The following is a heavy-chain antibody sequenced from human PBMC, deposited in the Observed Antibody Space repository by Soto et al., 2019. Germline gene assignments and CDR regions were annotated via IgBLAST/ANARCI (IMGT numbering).Heavy chain of an antibody. Sequence: PGGSLRLSCAASGFTFSSYGMHWVRQAPGKGLEWVAVISYDGSNKYYADSVKGRFTISRDNSKNTLYLQMNSLRAEDTAVYYCANDKAPQHYYYYYGMDVWGQGTTVTVSS. CDR1: GFTFSSYG. CDR2: ISYDGSNK. V-gene: IGHV3-30*18. CDR3: ANDKAPQHYYYYYGMDV. J-gene: IGHJ6*02.